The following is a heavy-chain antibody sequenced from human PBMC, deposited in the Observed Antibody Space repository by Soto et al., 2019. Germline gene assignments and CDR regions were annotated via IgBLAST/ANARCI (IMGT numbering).Heavy chain of an antibody. CDR1: GFTFSSYA. CDR2: ISGSGGST. J-gene: IGHJ1*01. D-gene: IGHD2-2*01. CDR3: AKIEDCSSTSCYSAWFQH. Sequence: SLRLSCAASGFTFSSYAMSWVRQAPGKGLEWVSAISGSGGSTYYADSVKGRFTISRDNSKNTLYLQMNSLRAEDTAVYYCAKIEDCSSTSCYSAWFQHWGQGTLVTVSS. V-gene: IGHV3-23*01.